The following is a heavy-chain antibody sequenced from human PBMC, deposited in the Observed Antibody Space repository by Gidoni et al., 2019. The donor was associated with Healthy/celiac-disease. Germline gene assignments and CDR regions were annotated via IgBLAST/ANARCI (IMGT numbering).Heavy chain of an antibody. V-gene: IGHV1-8*01. D-gene: IGHD3-10*01. Sequence: QVQQVQSGAEVRKPGASVEVSSQACGYTFTSYAINWVRQATGHGIAWMGWMNTNSGNTGYAQKFNGRVTMTSNTYISTAYMELSSMRSEDTAVYYCARLSWASESWGQGTLVTVSS. CDR1: GYTFTSYA. CDR2: MNTNSGNT. J-gene: IGHJ5*02. CDR3: ARLSWASES.